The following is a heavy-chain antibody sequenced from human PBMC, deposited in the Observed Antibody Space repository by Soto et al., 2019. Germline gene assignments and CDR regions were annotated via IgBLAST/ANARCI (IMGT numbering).Heavy chain of an antibody. J-gene: IGHJ4*02. CDR2: IYHSGST. CDR1: GGSISSSNW. D-gene: IGHD6-13*01. Sequence: SETLSLTCAVSGGSISSSNWWSWVRQPPGKGLEWIGEIYHSGSTNYNPSLKSRVTISVDKSKNQFSLKLSSVTAADTAVYYCAGGEMSSSWSIFDYWGQGTLVTVSS. V-gene: IGHV4-4*02. CDR3: AGGEMSSSWSIFDY.